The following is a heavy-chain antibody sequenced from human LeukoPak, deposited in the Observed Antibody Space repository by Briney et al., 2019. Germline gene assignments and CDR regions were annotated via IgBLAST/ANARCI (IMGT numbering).Heavy chain of an antibody. D-gene: IGHD3-22*01. CDR3: ARKRRGDSRGPFDY. Sequence: PSETLSLTCTVSGGSISSYYWSWIRQPAGKGLEWIGRIYTSGSTNYNPSLKSRVTMSVDTSKNQFSLKLSSVTAEDTAVYYCARKRRGDSRGPFDYWGQGTLVTVSS. CDR1: GGSISSYY. J-gene: IGHJ4*02. V-gene: IGHV4-4*07. CDR2: IYTSGST.